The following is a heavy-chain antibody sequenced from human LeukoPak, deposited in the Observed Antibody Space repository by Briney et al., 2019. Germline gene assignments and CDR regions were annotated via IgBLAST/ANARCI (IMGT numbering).Heavy chain of an antibody. Sequence: SETLSLTCTVSGGSISSYYWSWIRQPPGKGLEWIGYIYYSGSTNYNPSLKSRVTISVDTSKNQFSLRLSSVTAADTAVYYCAGSNTYSSGYYRFDYWGQGTLVTVSS. CDR2: IYYSGST. CDR3: AGSNTYSSGYYRFDY. V-gene: IGHV4-59*01. CDR1: GGSISSYY. J-gene: IGHJ4*02. D-gene: IGHD3-22*01.